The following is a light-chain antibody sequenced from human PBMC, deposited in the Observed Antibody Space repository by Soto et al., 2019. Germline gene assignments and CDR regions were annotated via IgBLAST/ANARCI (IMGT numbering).Light chain of an antibody. Sequence: EIMLTQSPCTLSLSPGERATLSCRSSQSVSSKLAWYRKKPGQAPRLLVYGASTRATGIPARFSGSGSGTEFTLTISSLQPEDFAAYYCQQYNNWPRITFGQGTRLEIK. V-gene: IGKV3-15*01. CDR2: GAS. J-gene: IGKJ5*01. CDR3: QQYNNWPRIT. CDR1: QSVSSK.